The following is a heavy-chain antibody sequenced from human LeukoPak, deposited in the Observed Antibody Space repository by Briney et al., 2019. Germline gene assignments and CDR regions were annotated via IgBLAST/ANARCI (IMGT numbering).Heavy chain of an antibody. CDR2: TYHSGST. D-gene: IGHD3-10*01. Sequence: SETLSLTCAVSGYSISSGYYWGWIRQPPGNGLEWIGSTYHSGSTYYNPSLKSRVTISVDTSKNQFSLKLSSVTAADTAVYYCARLWFGELLAFDIWGQGTMVTVSS. CDR1: GYSISSGYY. CDR3: ARLWFGELLAFDI. V-gene: IGHV4-38-2*01. J-gene: IGHJ3*02.